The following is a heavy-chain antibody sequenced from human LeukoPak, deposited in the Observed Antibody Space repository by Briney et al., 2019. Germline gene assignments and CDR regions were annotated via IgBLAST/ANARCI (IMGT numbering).Heavy chain of an antibody. Sequence: PSETLSLTCTVSGGSISSYYWSWIRQPPGKGLEWIGYIYYSGSTNYNPSLKSRVTISVDTSKNQFSLKLSSVTAADTAVYYCARGYSSGWYVHNWFDPWGQGTLVTVSS. CDR1: GGSISSYY. D-gene: IGHD6-19*01. J-gene: IGHJ5*02. V-gene: IGHV4-59*08. CDR3: ARGYSSGWYVHNWFDP. CDR2: IYYSGST.